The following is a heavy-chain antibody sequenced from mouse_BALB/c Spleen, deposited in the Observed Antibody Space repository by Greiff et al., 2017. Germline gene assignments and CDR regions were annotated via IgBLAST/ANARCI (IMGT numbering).Heavy chain of an antibody. J-gene: IGHJ4*01. V-gene: IGHV5-17*02. Sequence: DVMLVESGGGLVQPGGSRKLSCAASGFTFSSFGMHWVRQAPEKGLEWVAYISSGSSTIYYADTVKGRFTISRDNPKNTLFLQMTSLRSEDTAMYYCARRNTTAHYYAMDYWGQGTSVTVSS. CDR2: ISSGSSTI. CDR1: GFTFSSFG. D-gene: IGHD1-2*01. CDR3: ARRNTTAHYYAMDY.